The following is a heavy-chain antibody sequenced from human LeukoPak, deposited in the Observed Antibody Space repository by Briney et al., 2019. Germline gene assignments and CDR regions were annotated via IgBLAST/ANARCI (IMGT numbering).Heavy chain of an antibody. CDR2: ITTSSTYI. V-gene: IGHV3-21*04. D-gene: IGHD5-12*01. J-gene: IGHJ4*02. CDR1: GFSFSTYN. Sequence: GESLRLPCAASGFSFSTYNMNWVRQAPGKGLEWVSSITTSSTYIYYADSVKGRFTISRDNAKDSLYLQMNSLRAEDTAVYYCARDPGSGYEEHFDYWGQGTLVTVSS. CDR3: ARDPGSGYEEHFDY.